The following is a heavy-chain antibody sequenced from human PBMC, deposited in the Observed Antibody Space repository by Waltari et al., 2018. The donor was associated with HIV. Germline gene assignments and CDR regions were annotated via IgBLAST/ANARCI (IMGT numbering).Heavy chain of an antibody. V-gene: IGHV3-33*01. D-gene: IGHD2-8*01. Sequence: QVQLVESGGGVVQPGRSLRLSCAASGFTFSSYGMHWVRQAPGKGLEWVAVIWYDGSNKDYADSVKGRFTISRDNSKNTLYLQMNSLRAEDTAVYYCARTNPLDAFDIWGQGTMVTVSS. CDR2: IWYDGSNK. CDR1: GFTFSSYG. CDR3: ARTNPLDAFDI. J-gene: IGHJ3*02.